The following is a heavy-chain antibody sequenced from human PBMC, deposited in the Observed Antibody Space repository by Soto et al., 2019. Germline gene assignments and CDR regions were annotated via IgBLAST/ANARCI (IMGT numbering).Heavy chain of an antibody. CDR1: GDSLSSYY. Sequence: SKTLSLTCTVSGDSLSSYYWSWIRQPKGKGLERIGNIYKSGRTKYNPSLKSRVTISVDTSKKQISLKFTSVTAADTAVYYCATYDYIKHYFDXRGQVLLLTGSX. CDR3: ATYDYIKHYFDX. D-gene: IGHD4-4*01. CDR2: IYKSGRT. V-gene: IGHV4-59*01. J-gene: IGHJ4*02.